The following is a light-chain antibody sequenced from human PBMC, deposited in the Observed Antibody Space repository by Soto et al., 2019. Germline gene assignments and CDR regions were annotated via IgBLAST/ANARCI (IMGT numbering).Light chain of an antibody. J-gene: IGKJ1*01. CDR3: QQYNNWPRT. CDR2: GAS. V-gene: IGKV3-15*01. Sequence: EIVMTQSPATLPVSPGERATLSCRASQSVSSNLAWYQQKPGQAPRLLIYGASTSATGIPARFSGSGSGTEFTLTISSLQSEDFAVYYCQQYNNWPRTFGQGTKVEIK. CDR1: QSVSSN.